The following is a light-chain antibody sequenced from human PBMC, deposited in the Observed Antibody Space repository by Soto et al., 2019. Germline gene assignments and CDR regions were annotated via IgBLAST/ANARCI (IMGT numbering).Light chain of an antibody. CDR1: SSNIGAGYD. CDR2: DND. Sequence: QSVLTQPPSLSGAPGQRVTISCTGSSSNIGAGYDVHWYQHLPGTAPKLLIYDNDKRPSGVPDRFSGSKSGTSASLAITGLQADDESDYYCQSYDTSLSAVVFGGGTKLTV. CDR3: QSYDTSLSAVV. V-gene: IGLV1-40*01. J-gene: IGLJ2*01.